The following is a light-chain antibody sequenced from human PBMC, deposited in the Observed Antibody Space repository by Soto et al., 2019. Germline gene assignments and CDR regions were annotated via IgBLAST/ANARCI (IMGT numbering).Light chain of an antibody. CDR2: KAS. V-gene: IGKV1-5*03. CDR3: QHYNSYSEA. J-gene: IGKJ1*01. Sequence: IHMTQSPSTLSSSVGDRVTITCRASQTISSWLAWYKQKPGKAPKLLIYKASTLKSGVPSRFRGSGSGTEFTLTISSLQPDDFETYYCQHYNSYSEAFGQGTKVDIK. CDR1: QTISSW.